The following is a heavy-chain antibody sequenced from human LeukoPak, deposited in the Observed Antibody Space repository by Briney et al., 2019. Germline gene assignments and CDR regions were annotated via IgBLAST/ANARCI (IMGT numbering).Heavy chain of an antibody. CDR1: EGSFSSYA. J-gene: IGHJ3*02. D-gene: IGHD2-15*01. CDR3: ARDLRYCSGGSCQNDAFDI. V-gene: IGHV1-69*04. CDR2: IIPILGIA. Sequence: ASVKVSCKASEGSFSSYAISWVRQAPGQGLEWMGRIIPILGIANYAQKFQGRVTITADKSTSTAYMELSSLRSEDTAVYYCARDLRYCSGGSCQNDAFDIWGQGTMVTVSS.